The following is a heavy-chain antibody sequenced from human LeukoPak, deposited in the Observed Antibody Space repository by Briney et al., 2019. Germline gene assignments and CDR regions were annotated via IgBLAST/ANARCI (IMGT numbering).Heavy chain of an antibody. V-gene: IGHV3-48*01. J-gene: IGHJ6*03. CDR1: GFTFSSYS. D-gene: IGHD4-17*01. CDR3: ARDLHGDYDRGSYCYYYMDV. CDR2: ISSSSSTI. Sequence: SGGSLRLSCAASGFTFSSYSMNWVRQAPGKGLEWVSYISSSSSTIYYADSVKGRFTISRDNAKNSLYLQMNSLRAEDTAVYYCARDLHGDYDRGSYCYYYMDVWGKGTTVTVSS.